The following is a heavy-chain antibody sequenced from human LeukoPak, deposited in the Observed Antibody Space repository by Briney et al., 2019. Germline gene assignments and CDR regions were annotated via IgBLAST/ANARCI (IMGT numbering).Heavy chain of an antibody. CDR2: INHSGST. V-gene: IGHV4-34*01. Sequence: SETLSPTCTVSGGSISSYYWSWIRQPPGKGLEWIGEINHSGSTNYNPSLKSRVTISVDTSKNQFSLKLSSVTAADTAVYYCARRWDIVVVVAARWFDPWGQGTLVTVSS. D-gene: IGHD2-15*01. CDR3: ARRWDIVVVVAARWFDP. CDR1: GGSISSYY. J-gene: IGHJ5*02.